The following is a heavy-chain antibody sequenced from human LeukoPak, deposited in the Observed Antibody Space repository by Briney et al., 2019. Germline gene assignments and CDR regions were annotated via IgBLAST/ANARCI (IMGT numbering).Heavy chain of an antibody. Sequence: ASVKVSCKASGGTFSSYAISWVRQAPGQGLEWMGWINPNSGGTNYAQKFQGRVTMTRDTSISTAYMELSRLRSDDTVVYYCARALDGYNSYWGQGTLVTVSS. V-gene: IGHV1-2*02. CDR1: GGTFSSYA. CDR3: ARALDGYNSY. D-gene: IGHD5-24*01. CDR2: INPNSGGT. J-gene: IGHJ4*02.